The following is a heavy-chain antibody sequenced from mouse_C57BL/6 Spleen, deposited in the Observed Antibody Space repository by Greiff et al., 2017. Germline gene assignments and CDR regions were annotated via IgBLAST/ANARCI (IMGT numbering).Heavy chain of an antibody. D-gene: IGHD2-5*01. CDR1: GYTFTSYW. Sequence: QVQLQQPGAELVMPGASVKLSCKASGYTFTSYWMHWVKQRPGQGLEWIGEIDPSDSYTNYNQKFKGKSTLTVDKSSSTAYMQLSSLTSEDSAVYYCASDSNSYFDYWGHGTTLTVST. V-gene: IGHV1-69*01. CDR2: IDPSDSYT. CDR3: ASDSNSYFDY. J-gene: IGHJ2*01.